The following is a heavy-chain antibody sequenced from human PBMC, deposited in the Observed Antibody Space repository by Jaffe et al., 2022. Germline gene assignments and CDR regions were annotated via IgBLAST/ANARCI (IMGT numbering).Heavy chain of an antibody. Sequence: EVQLLESGGGLVQPGGSLRLSCAASGFTFSSYAMSWVRQAPGKGLEWVSAISGSGGSTYYADSVKGRFTISRDNSKNTLYLQMNSLRAEDTAVYYCANSPRNKDVVVVAAGALDYWGQGTLVTVSS. J-gene: IGHJ4*02. V-gene: IGHV3-23*01. CDR3: ANSPRNKDVVVVAAGALDY. CDR2: ISGSGGST. D-gene: IGHD2-15*01. CDR1: GFTFSSYA.